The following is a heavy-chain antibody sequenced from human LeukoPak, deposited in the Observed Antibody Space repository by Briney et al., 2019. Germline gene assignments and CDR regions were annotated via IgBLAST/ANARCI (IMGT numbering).Heavy chain of an antibody. Sequence: GGSLRLSCAASGFTFSSYAMHWVRQAPGKGLEGGAVISYDGSNKYYADSVKGRFTISRDNSKNTLYLQMNSLRAEDTAVYYCARDPDTALDYWGQGTLVTVSS. CDR2: ISYDGSNK. V-gene: IGHV3-30*04. D-gene: IGHD5-18*01. J-gene: IGHJ4*02. CDR1: GFTFSSYA. CDR3: ARDPDTALDY.